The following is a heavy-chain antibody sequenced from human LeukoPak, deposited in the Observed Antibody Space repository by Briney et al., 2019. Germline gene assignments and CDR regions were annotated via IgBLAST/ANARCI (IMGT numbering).Heavy chain of an antibody. CDR2: IYYIGST. J-gene: IGHJ3*02. Sequence: PSETLSLTCTVSGDSISSYYWSWIRQPPGKGLEWIGYIYYIGSTNYNPSLKSRVTISTDTSKNQFSLKLSSVTAADTAVYYFARDYAFDIWGQGTMVTVSS. CDR1: GDSISSYY. V-gene: IGHV4-59*01. CDR3: ARDYAFDI.